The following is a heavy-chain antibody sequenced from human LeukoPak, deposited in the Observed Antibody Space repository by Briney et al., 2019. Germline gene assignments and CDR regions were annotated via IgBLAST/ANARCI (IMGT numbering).Heavy chain of an antibody. J-gene: IGHJ5*02. Sequence: PGGSLRLSCAGSGFTFSRYAMSWIRQVPGKGLEWVSAISGSGGDIFYTDSVKGRFTISRDNSKNTLYLQMNGLRAGDTAVYYCAKDRFGSGSPNWFGPWGQGTLVSVSS. CDR1: GFTFSRYA. CDR3: AKDRFGSGSPNWFGP. D-gene: IGHD3-10*01. CDR2: ISGSGGDI. V-gene: IGHV3-23*01.